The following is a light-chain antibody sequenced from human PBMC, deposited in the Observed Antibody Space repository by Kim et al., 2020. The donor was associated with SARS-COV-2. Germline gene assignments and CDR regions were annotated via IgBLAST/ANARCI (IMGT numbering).Light chain of an antibody. Sequence: QSVLTQPPSVSAAPGQKVTISCSGSSSNIGNNYISWYQQLPGTAPKLLTYDNNKRPSGIPGRFSGSKSGTSATLGITGLQTGDEADYYCGTWDSTLSAYVFGTGTKVTVL. V-gene: IGLV1-51*01. CDR1: SSNIGNNY. J-gene: IGLJ1*01. CDR2: DNN. CDR3: GTWDSTLSAYV.